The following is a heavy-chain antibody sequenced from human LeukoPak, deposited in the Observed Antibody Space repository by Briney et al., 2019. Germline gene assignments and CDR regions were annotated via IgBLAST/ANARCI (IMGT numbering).Heavy chain of an antibody. V-gene: IGHV3-23*01. Sequence: PGGSLRISCAASGFSFSNFGMNWVRQGLGKGLEWVSSITGRGSSAYYADSVKGRFTISRDNSKSTLYLQMNSLRGDDTAVYYCARDYGDYGLDYWGQGALVTVAS. CDR3: ARDYGDYGLDY. D-gene: IGHD4-17*01. CDR2: ITGRGSSA. CDR1: GFSFSNFG. J-gene: IGHJ4*02.